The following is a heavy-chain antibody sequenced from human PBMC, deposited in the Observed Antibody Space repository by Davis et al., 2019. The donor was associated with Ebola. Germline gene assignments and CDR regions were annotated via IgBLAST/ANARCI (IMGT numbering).Heavy chain of an antibody. D-gene: IGHD2-15*01. Sequence: GGSLRLSCAASGFTFSDYYMSWIRQAPGKGLEWVSYISSSGSTIYYADSVKGRFIISRDNAKNSLYLQMNSLRAEDTAVYYCAKEAFAGSTRIDWFDPWGQGILVTVSS. CDR3: AKEAFAGSTRIDWFDP. J-gene: IGHJ5*02. CDR2: ISSSGSTI. V-gene: IGHV3-11*01. CDR1: GFTFSDYY.